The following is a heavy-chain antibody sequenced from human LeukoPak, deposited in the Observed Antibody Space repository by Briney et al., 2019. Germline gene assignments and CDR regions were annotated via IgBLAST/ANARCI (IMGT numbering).Heavy chain of an antibody. V-gene: IGHV3-7*02. D-gene: IGHD3-22*01. CDR2: IKPDGSVI. CDR1: GFTFSNYW. CDR3: ARAGRYYYDSSGYYRYLDY. J-gene: IGHJ4*02. Sequence: GGSLRLSCAASGFTFSNYWMAWVRQAPGRGLEWVASIKPDGSVIYYGDSVKGRFTLSRDNTKNSLYLQMNSLRAEDTAVYYCARAGRYYYDSSGYYRYLDYWGQGTLVTVSS.